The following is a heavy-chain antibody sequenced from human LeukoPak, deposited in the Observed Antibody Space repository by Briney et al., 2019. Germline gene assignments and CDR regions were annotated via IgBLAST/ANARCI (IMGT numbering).Heavy chain of an antibody. V-gene: IGHV3-33*01. CDR2: IWYDGSNK. CDR1: GFTFSSYG. J-gene: IGHJ4*02. CDR3: ARDSMDVVVPVAIDY. Sequence: GGSLRLSCAASGFTFSSYGMHWVRQAPGKGLEWVAVIWYDGSNKYYADSVKGRFTISIDNSKNTLYLQLNRMRADDTAVYYYARDSMDVVVPVAIDYWGQGTLVTVSS. D-gene: IGHD2-2*01.